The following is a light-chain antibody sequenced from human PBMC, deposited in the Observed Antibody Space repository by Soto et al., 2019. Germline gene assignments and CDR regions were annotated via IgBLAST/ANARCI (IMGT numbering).Light chain of an antibody. V-gene: IGKV1-5*01. CDR3: QQYDTFPRT. CDR2: DAS. CDR1: QSINRW. J-gene: IGKJ1*01. Sequence: GARVTITSRASQSINRWLSWYQQKPGKAPKFLMYDASILQSGVTSRFSGSGAGTEFTLTIRGLQRDDLATYYCQQYDTFPRTFGQGNKVEI.